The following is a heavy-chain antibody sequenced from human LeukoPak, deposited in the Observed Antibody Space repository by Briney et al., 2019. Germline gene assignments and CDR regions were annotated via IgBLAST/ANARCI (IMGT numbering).Heavy chain of an antibody. V-gene: IGHV3-7*03. D-gene: IGHD1/OR15-1a*01. CDR3: AGGNSMDA. J-gene: IGHJ6*04. CDR1: GFPFSNSW. Sequence: GGSLRLSSAVSGFPFSNSWMYWVRQAPGKGLEGVANIKSDGSGISYVDTVKGRFIISRDNARNSLYLQMNSLRVEDTAVYFCAGGNSMDAWGKGTAVTVSS. CDR2: IKSDGSGI.